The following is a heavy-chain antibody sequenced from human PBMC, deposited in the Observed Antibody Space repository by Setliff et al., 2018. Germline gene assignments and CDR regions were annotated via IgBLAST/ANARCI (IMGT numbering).Heavy chain of an antibody. CDR3: ARDPSYSSGPYNWFDP. CDR2: LKQDASEK. J-gene: IGHJ5*02. V-gene: IGHV3-7*01. D-gene: IGHD6-19*01. Sequence: GSLRLSCVASGFTFSSYWMSWVRQAPGKGLEWVANLKQDASEKWYVDSVKGRFTISRDNAKNTLYLQMNSLRAEDTAVYYCARDPSYSSGPYNWFDPWGQGTLVTVSS. CDR1: GFTFSSYW.